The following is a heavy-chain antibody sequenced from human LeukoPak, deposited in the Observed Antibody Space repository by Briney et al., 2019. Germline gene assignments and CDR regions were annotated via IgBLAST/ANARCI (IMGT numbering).Heavy chain of an antibody. D-gene: IGHD3-10*01. CDR3: ARDLEDYQNFGEMGF. V-gene: IGHV3-7*01. J-gene: IGHJ4*02. CDR1: AFIFSGHW. Sequence: GGSLRLSCEGSAFIFSGHWMNWVRQTPGKGLEWVASIKEDGSERQYVDSVKGRFSISRDNTKGSLFLQLNSLRVEDTAVYYCARDLEDYQNFGEMGFWGQGTLVTVSA. CDR2: IKEDGSER.